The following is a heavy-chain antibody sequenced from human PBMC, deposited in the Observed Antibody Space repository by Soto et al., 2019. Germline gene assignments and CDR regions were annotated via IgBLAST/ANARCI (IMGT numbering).Heavy chain of an antibody. D-gene: IGHD5-12*01. Sequence: QVQLVQSGAEVKKPGSSVKVSCKASGGTFSSYAISWVRQAPGQGLEWMGGIIPIFGTANYAQKFQGRVTITADKSTSTAYMELSSLRSEDTAVYYCARAWREGYNLWYYYYGMDVWGQGTKVTVSS. CDR2: IIPIFGTA. CDR3: ARAWREGYNLWYYYYGMDV. CDR1: GGTFSSYA. V-gene: IGHV1-69*06. J-gene: IGHJ6*02.